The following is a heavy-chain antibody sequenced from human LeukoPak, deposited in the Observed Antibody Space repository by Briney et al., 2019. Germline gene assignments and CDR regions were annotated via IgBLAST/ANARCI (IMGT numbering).Heavy chain of an antibody. CDR3: AREMGYSGSYGGGWFDP. D-gene: IGHD1-26*01. V-gene: IGHV1-18*01. Sequence: ASVKVSCKASGYTFTSYGISWVRQAPGQGLEWMGWISAYNGNTNYAQKLQGRVTMTTDTSTSTAYMELRSLRSDDTAVYYCAREMGYSGSYGGGWFDPWGQGTLVTVSS. J-gene: IGHJ5*02. CDR1: GYTFTSYG. CDR2: ISAYNGNT.